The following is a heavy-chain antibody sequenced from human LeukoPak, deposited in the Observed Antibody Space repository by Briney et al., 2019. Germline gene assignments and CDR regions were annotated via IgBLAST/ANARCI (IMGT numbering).Heavy chain of an antibody. CDR1: GGSISSSSYY. D-gene: IGHD3-10*01. Sequence: PLETLSLTCTVSGGSISSSSYYWGWIRQPPGKGLEWIGSIYYSGSTYYNPSLKSRVTISVDTSKNQFSLKLSSVTAADTAVYYCAGYGSARYYYYMDVWGKGTTVTVSS. V-gene: IGHV4-39*01. CDR3: AGYGSARYYYYMDV. CDR2: IYYSGST. J-gene: IGHJ6*03.